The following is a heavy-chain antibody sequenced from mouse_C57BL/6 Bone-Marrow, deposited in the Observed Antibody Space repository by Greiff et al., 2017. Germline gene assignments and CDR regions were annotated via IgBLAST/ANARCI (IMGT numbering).Heavy chain of an antibody. V-gene: IGHV1-81*01. CDR1: GYTFTSYG. CDR2: IYPRSGNT. D-gene: IGHD2-4*01. J-gene: IGHJ2*01. CDR3: ARLELDYDDFDY. Sequence: QVQLQQSGAELARPGASVTLSCKASGYTFTSYGISWVKQRTGQGLEWIGEIYPRSGNTYYNEKFKGKATLTADKSSSTAYMELRSLTSEDSAVYFWARLELDYDDFDYWGQGTTLTVSS.